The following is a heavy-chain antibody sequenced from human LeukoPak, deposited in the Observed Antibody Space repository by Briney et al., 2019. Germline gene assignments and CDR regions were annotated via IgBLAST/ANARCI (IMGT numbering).Heavy chain of an antibody. J-gene: IGHJ4*02. CDR2: IDPSDSYT. CDR3: ARQTRSGWSMEYNFDY. Sequence: GESLKISCKGSGYSFTSYWISWVRQMPGKGLEWMGRIDPSDSYTNYSPSFQGHVTLSADKSISTAYLQWTSLKASDTAMYYCARQTRSGWSMEYNFDYWGQGTLVTVSS. V-gene: IGHV5-10-1*01. CDR1: GYSFTSYW. D-gene: IGHD6-19*01.